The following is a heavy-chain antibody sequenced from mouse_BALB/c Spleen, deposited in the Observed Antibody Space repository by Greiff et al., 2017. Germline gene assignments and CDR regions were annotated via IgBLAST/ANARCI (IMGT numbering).Heavy chain of an antibody. D-gene: IGHD2-2*01. V-gene: IGHV1-7*01. J-gene: IGHJ3*01. CDR1: GYTFTSYW. Sequence: VQLQQSGAELAKPGASVKMSCKASGYTFTSYWMHWVKQRPGQGLEWIGYINPSTGYTEYNQKFKDKATLTADKSSSTAYMQLSSLTSEDSAVYYCALGGYAYWGQGTLVTVSA. CDR2: INPSTGYT. CDR3: ALGGYAY.